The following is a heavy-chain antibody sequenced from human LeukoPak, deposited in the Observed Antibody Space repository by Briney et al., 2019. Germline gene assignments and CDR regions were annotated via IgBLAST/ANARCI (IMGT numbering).Heavy chain of an antibody. J-gene: IGHJ4*02. CDR3: ASRPTDDYGDYLGY. CDR2: INHSGST. CDR1: GMYFSGYY. V-gene: IGHV4-34*01. Sequence: SETLSLTCAVYGMYFSGYYWSWIRQPPGKGLEWIGEINHSGSTNYNPSLKSRVTISVDTSKNQFSLKLSSVTAADTAVYYCASRPTDDYGDYLGYWGQGTLVTVSS. D-gene: IGHD4-17*01.